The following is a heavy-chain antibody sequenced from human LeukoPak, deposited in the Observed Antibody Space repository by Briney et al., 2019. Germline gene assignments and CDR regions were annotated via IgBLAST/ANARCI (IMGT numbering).Heavy chain of an antibody. J-gene: IGHJ5*02. CDR3: ARVSPGVGYCSSTSCYWFDP. CDR1: GYTFTSYG. D-gene: IGHD2-2*01. V-gene: IGHV1-18*04. Sequence: ASVKVSCKASGYTFTSYGISWVRQAPGQGLEWMGWISAYNGSTNYAQKLQGRVTMTTDTSTSTAYMELRSLRSDDTAVYYCARVSPGVGYCSSTSCYWFDPWGQGTLVTVSS. CDR2: ISAYNGST.